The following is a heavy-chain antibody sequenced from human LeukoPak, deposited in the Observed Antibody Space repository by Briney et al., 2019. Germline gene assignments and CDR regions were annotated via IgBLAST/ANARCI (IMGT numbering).Heavy chain of an antibody. J-gene: IGHJ4*02. Sequence: ASVEVSCKASGYTFTGYYIHWVRQAPGQGLEWMGWINPHSGDTNYAQSFQGRVTMTRDTSISTVYMDLSRLRSDDTAVYYCAKDRGPQWWGSFDYWGQGTLVTVSS. CDR3: AKDRGPQWWGSFDY. D-gene: IGHD3-16*01. V-gene: IGHV1-2*02. CDR2: INPHSGDT. CDR1: GYTFTGYY.